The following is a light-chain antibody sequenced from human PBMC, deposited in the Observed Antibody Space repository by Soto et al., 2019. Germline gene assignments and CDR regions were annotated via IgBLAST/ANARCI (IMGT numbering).Light chain of an antibody. J-gene: IGLJ1*01. CDR3: SSYRSGGTFV. Sequence: QSALARPASVSGSAGQSIASACTGTSSDVGGYNYVSWHQQHPGKAPKVLISVVSNRPSGVSNRFSGSKSGNTASLTISGLQAEDEADYYCSSYRSGGTFVFGSGTKVTVL. CDR2: VVS. CDR1: SSDVGGYNY. V-gene: IGLV2-14*01.